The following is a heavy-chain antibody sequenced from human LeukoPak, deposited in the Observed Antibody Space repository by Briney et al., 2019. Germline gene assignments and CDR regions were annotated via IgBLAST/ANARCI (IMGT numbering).Heavy chain of an antibody. CDR1: GFTFSTYA. Sequence: GGSLRLSCAASGFTFSTYAMHWVRQAPGKGLECVSAISTNGGNTHYANSVKGRFTISRDNSKNTLYLQMGSLRAEDMSVYYCXXXGYLTNNRNXVDYWGQGTLVTVSS. V-gene: IGHV3-64*01. J-gene: IGHJ4*02. CDR2: ISTNGGNT. CDR3: XXXGYLTNNRNXVDY. D-gene: IGHD1-7*01.